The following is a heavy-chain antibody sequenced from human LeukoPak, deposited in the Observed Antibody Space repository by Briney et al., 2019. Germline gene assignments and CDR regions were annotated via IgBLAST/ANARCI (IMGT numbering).Heavy chain of an antibody. D-gene: IGHD5-12*01. Sequence: PGGSLRLSCAASGFTLSSYEMNWVRQAPGKGLEWVLYISSSGSTIYYADSVKGRFTISRDNSKNTLYLQMNSLRAGDTAVYYCARHDGGYGPFDYWGQGTLVTVSS. J-gene: IGHJ4*02. CDR3: ARHDGGYGPFDY. V-gene: IGHV3-48*03. CDR2: ISSSGSTI. CDR1: GFTLSSYE.